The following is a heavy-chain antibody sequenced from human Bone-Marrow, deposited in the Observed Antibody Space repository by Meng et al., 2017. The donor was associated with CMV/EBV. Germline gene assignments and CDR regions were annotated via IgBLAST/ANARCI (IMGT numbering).Heavy chain of an antibody. V-gene: IGHV3-53*01. CDR2: IYSGGST. D-gene: IGHD2-2*01. CDR3: ARDGPNCSSTSCYFDY. CDR1: GFTVSSNY. Sequence: GESLKISCAASGFTVSSNYMSWVRQAPGKGLEWVSVIYSGGSTYYADSVKGRFTISRDNSKNTLYLQMNSLRAEDTAVYYCARDGPNCSSTSCYFDYCGQGTLVTVSS. J-gene: IGHJ4*02.